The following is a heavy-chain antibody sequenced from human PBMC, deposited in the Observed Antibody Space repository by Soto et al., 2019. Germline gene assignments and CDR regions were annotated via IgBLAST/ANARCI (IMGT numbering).Heavy chain of an antibody. V-gene: IGHV3-30-3*01. CDR3: ARDAVTYYDILTPYYYSYGMDV. CDR2: ISYDGSNK. Sequence: QVQLVESGGGVVQPGRSLRLSCAASGFTFSSYAMHWVRQAPGKGLEWVAVISYDGSNKYYADSVKGRFTISRDNSKNTLYLQMNSLRDEDTAVDYCARDAVTYYDILTPYYYSYGMDVWGQGTTVTVSS. CDR1: GFTFSSYA. D-gene: IGHD3-9*01. J-gene: IGHJ6*02.